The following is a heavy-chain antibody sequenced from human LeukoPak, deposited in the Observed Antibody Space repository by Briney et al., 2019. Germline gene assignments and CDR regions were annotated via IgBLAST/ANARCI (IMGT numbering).Heavy chain of an antibody. D-gene: IGHD3-3*01. J-gene: IGHJ4*02. CDR2: ISDSGGNT. CDR3: AKEIPQITIFGVVTDHFDY. CDR1: GFTISNYA. Sequence: PGGSLRLSCAASGFTISNYAMSWVRQAPGKGLEWVSGISDSGGNTYYADSVKGRFTISRDNSKNTLYLQMNSLRAEDTAVYYCAKEIPQITIFGVVTDHFDYWGQGTLVTVSS. V-gene: IGHV3-23*01.